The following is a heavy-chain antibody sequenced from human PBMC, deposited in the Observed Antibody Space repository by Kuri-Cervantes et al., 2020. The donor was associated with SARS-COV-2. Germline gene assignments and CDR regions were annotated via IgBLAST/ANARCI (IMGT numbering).Heavy chain of an antibody. Sequence: GSLRLSCAVYGGSFSGYHWSGIRQPPGKGLEWIGEINHSGSTNYNPSLKSRVTISVDTSKNQLSLRLSSVTAADTAVYYCARLGATKGSYYYGVDVWGQGTTVTVSS. CDR3: ARLGATKGSYYYGVDV. J-gene: IGHJ6*02. CDR1: GGSFSGYH. V-gene: IGHV4-34*01. CDR2: INHSGST. D-gene: IGHD1-26*01.